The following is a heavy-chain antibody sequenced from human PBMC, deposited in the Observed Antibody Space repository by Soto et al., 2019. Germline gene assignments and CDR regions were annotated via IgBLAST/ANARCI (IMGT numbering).Heavy chain of an antibody. Sequence: QVQLQELGPGLVKPSQTLSLTCTVSGGSISSGGTGSYWTWIRQLPGKGLEWIGYIYYTGNTYYNPSLKSRPNISIDTSENQFSLKLTSVTAADTAVYFCASGHDAYKVRYWGQGTLVTVSS. J-gene: IGHJ4*02. V-gene: IGHV4-31*03. CDR1: GGSISSGGTGSY. CDR3: ASGHDAYKVRY. CDR2: IYYTGNT. D-gene: IGHD1-1*01.